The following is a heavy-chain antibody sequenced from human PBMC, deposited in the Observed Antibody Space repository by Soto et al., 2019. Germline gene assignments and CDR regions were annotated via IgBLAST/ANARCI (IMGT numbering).Heavy chain of an antibody. CDR1: GFTFNTYS. J-gene: IGHJ6*02. CDR2: ITSSSSYM. Sequence: EVQVVESGGGLVKPGASLRLSCAASGFTFNTYSMNWVRQAPGKGLEWVSSITSSSSYMYYADSVKGRFTISRDNAKNSLYLQMNSLRAEDTAVYYCARDRGSYSHYYYGMDVWGQGTTVTVSS. CDR3: ARDRGSYSHYYYGMDV. D-gene: IGHD1-26*01. V-gene: IGHV3-21*01.